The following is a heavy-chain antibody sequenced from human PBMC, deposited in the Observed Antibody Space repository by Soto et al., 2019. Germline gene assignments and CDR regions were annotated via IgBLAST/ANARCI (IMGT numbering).Heavy chain of an antibody. J-gene: IGHJ5*02. CDR1: GAALNSGNYY. Sequence: LSLTCSVSGAALNSGNYYWSWIRQVPGKGLEWIGHIYLTGAVDYNPSLRDRITISQDTSERQFSLNLRLVTAADTAVYYCARFQVVTDHLDRFDPWGQGTLVTVSS. CDR3: ARFQVVTDHLDRFDP. D-gene: IGHD2-2*01. V-gene: IGHV4-31*03. CDR2: IYLTGAV.